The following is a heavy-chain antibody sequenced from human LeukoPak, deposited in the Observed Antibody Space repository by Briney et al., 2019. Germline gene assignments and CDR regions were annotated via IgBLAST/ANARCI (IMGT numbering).Heavy chain of an antibody. V-gene: IGHV1-8*02. D-gene: IGHD1-26*01. J-gene: IGHJ6*02. CDR1: GGTFSSYA. CDR3: ARRSGAAYYYYGMDV. CDR2: MNPNSGNT. Sequence: ASVKVSCKASGGTFSSYAISWVRQATGQGLEWMGWMNPNSGNTGYAQKFQGRVTMTRNTSISTAYMELSSLRSEDTAVYYCARRSGAAYYYYGMDVWGQGTTVTVSS.